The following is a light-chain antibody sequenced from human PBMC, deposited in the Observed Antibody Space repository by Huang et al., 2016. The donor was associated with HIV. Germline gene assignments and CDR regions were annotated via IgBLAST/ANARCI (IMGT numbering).Light chain of an antibody. CDR3: QQYYSTPLT. CDR2: LAS. J-gene: IGKJ4*01. CDR1: QSVLYSSNNKNY. Sequence: DIVMTQSPDSLAVSLGERATINCKSSQSVLYSSNNKNYLAWYQQKTGQPPNLLIYLASTREFGVPDRCSGSGSGTDFTLTISNLQAEDGAVYYCQQYYSTPLTFGGGTKVELK. V-gene: IGKV4-1*01.